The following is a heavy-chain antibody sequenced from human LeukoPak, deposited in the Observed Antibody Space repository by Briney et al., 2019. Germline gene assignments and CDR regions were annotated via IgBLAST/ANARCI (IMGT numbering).Heavy chain of an antibody. V-gene: IGHV1-69*05. D-gene: IGHD3-9*01. J-gene: IGHJ4*02. CDR2: IIPIFGTA. CDR1: GGTFSSYA. CDR3: ARDPIDGILTGYFPSEGFDY. Sequence: ASVKVSCKASGGTFSSYAISWVRQAPGQGLEWMGRIIPIFGTANYAQKFQGRVTITTDESTSTAYMELSSLRSEDTAVYYCARDPIDGILTGYFPSEGFDYWGQGTLVTVSS.